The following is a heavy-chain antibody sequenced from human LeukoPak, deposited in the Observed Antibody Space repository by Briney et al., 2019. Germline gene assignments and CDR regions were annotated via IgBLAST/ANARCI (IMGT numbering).Heavy chain of an antibody. J-gene: IGHJ6*02. D-gene: IGHD3-22*01. CDR3: ARDLTYYYDSSGYYDPYYYYGMDV. CDR2: INRSGSST. CDR1: GFTFDDYG. V-gene: IGHV3-20*04. Sequence: PGGSLRLSCAASGFTFDDYGMSWVRQAPGKGLEWVSGINRSGSSTGYADSVKGRFTISRDNAKNSLYLQMNSLRAEDTAVYYCARDLTYYYDSSGYYDPYYYYGMDVWGQGTTVTVSS.